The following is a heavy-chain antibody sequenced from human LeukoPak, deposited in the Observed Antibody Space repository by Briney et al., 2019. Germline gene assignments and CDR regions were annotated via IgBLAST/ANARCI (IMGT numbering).Heavy chain of an antibody. V-gene: IGHV3-74*01. J-gene: IGHJ4*02. D-gene: IGHD1-26*01. CDR2: INTDGSNT. Sequence: GGSLRLSCAASGFTFSRIWMHWVRQAPGKGLVWVSRINTDGSNTIYADSVKGRFTISRDNAKNTLYLQMNSLRAEDTAVYYCARDQSIAGPKTADYWGQGTLVTVSS. CDR3: ARDQSIAGPKTADY. CDR1: GFTFSRIW.